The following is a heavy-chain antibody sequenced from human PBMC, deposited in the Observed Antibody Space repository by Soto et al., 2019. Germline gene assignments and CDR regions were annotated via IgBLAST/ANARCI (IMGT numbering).Heavy chain of an antibody. J-gene: IGHJ4*02. CDR1: GYSFTSYW. V-gene: IGHV5-10-1*01. D-gene: IGHD3-22*01. Sequence: GESLKISCKGSGYSFTSYWISWVRQMPGKGLEWMGRIDPSDSYTNYSPSFQGHVTISADKSISTAYLQWSSLKASDTAMYYCASQTYYYDSSGYYYPDYWGQGTLVTVSS. CDR3: ASQTYYYDSSGYYYPDY. CDR2: IDPSDSYT.